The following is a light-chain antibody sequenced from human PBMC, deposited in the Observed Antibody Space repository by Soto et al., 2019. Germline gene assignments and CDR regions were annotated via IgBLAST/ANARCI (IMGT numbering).Light chain of an antibody. CDR1: QGISSW. Sequence: DIQMTQSPSSVSASVGGVVTITCRASQGISSWLAWYQQKPGKAPKLMIFDASTLESGVPSRFSGSGSGTDFTLTISSLQPEDFATYYCQQYNSYPPTLGQGTRLEIK. CDR2: DAS. CDR3: QQYNSYPPT. V-gene: IGKV1D-16*01. J-gene: IGKJ5*01.